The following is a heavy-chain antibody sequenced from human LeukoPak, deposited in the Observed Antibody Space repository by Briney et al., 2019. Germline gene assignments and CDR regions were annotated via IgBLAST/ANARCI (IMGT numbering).Heavy chain of an antibody. Sequence: GGSLRLSCAASEFTVSSNYMSWVRQAPGKGLEWVSVIYSGGSTYYGDSVTGRITISRDNSKNTLYLPMNSLRAEDTAVYYCARDDYYGSGSYYKGPRRWFDPWGQGTLVTVSS. CDR1: EFTVSSNY. CDR3: ARDDYYGSGSYYKGPRRWFDP. D-gene: IGHD3-10*01. CDR2: IYSGGST. V-gene: IGHV3-66*02. J-gene: IGHJ5*02.